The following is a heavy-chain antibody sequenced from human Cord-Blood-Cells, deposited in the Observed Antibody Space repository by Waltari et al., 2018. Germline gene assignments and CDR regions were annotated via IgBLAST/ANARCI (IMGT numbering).Heavy chain of an antibody. CDR1: GGSISSSSYY. CDR3: ARRGLEDFDY. V-gene: IGHV4-39*01. Sequence: QLQLQESGPGLVKPSETLSLTCTVSGGSISSSSYYWGWIRQPPGKGLEWIGSIYYSGSTYYNPSLKSRVTISVDTSKNQFPLKLSSVTAADTAVYYCARRGLEDFDYWGQGTLVTVSS. J-gene: IGHJ4*02. D-gene: IGHD6-25*01. CDR2: IYYSGST.